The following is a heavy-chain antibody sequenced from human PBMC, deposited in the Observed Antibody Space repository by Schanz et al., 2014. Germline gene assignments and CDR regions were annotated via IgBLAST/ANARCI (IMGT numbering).Heavy chain of an antibody. CDR1: GGTFSTYP. CDR2: IIPVLAIA. V-gene: IGHV1-69*02. J-gene: IGHJ6*03. CDR3: ARLGTGMAVAGSVIDSYYYYMDV. D-gene: IGHD6-19*01. Sequence: QVQLVQSGAEVKKPGSSVKVSCKASGGTFSTYPINWLRQAPGQGLEWMGRIIPVLAIADYAQKFQGRVTITADKSTSTASMELSSLRSEDTAVYYCARLGTGMAVAGSVIDSYYYYMDVWGEGTTVTVSS.